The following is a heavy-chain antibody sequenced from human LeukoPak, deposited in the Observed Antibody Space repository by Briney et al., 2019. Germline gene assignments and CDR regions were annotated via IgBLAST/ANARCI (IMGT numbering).Heavy chain of an antibody. D-gene: IGHD3-3*01. CDR3: ARGYDFWSGYPYYYYMDV. CDR2: IIPIFGTA. V-gene: IGHV1-69*13. CDR1: GGTFSSYA. J-gene: IGHJ6*03. Sequence: GASVKVSCKASGGTFSSYAISWVRQAPGQGLEWMGGIIPIFGTANYAQKFQGRVTITADESTSTAYMELSSLRSEDTAVYYCARGYDFWSGYPYYYYMDVWGKGTTVTVSS.